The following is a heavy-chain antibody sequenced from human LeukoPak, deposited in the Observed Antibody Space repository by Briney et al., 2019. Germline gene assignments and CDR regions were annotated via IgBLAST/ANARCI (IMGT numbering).Heavy chain of an antibody. J-gene: IGHJ6*03. CDR2: IRYDGSNK. V-gene: IGHV3-30*02. Sequence: GGSLRLSCAASGFTFSSYGMHWVRQAPGKGLEWEAFIRYDGSNKYYADSVNGRFTISRDNSKNTLYLQMNSMRAEDTAVYYCAKDGGYCSSTSCQNYYYYYMAVWGKGTTVTVSS. CDR1: GFTFSSYG. CDR3: AKDGGYCSSTSCQNYYYYYMAV. D-gene: IGHD2-2*03.